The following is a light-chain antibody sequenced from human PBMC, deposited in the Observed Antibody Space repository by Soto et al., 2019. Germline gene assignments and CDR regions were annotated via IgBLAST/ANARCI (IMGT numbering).Light chain of an antibody. V-gene: IGKV3-11*01. Sequence: EVVLTQSPVPLSLSPGERATLSCRASQRLSNNLAWYQQKPGQPPRLLIYDASNRAPGIPARFSGSGSGTDFSLTISSLDPEDFAVYYCQQRSNLPPTFGQGTKLEIK. CDR3: QQRSNLPPT. CDR2: DAS. J-gene: IGKJ2*01. CDR1: QRLSNN.